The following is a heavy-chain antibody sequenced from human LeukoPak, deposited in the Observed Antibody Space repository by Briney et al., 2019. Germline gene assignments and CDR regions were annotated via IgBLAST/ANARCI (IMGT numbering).Heavy chain of an antibody. V-gene: IGHV3-23*01. CDR1: GFTFSSYA. CDR3: AKGRAVAREFDY. CDR2: ISGSGGST. J-gene: IGHJ4*02. Sequence: GGSLRLSCAASGFTFSSYAMNWVRQAPGKGLGLVSAISGSGGSTYYADSVKSRFTISRDNSKNTLYLQMNSLRAEDTAVYYRAKGRAVAREFDYWGQGTLLTVSS. D-gene: IGHD4-23*01.